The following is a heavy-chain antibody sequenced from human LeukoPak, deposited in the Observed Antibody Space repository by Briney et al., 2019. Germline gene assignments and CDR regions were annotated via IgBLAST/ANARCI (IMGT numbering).Heavy chain of an antibody. CDR3: VRDMGYYDKV. D-gene: IGHD3-22*01. CDR2: INSDGSST. Sequence: GGSLRLSCAASGFTFSTYWMHWVRQAPGKGLVWVSRINSDGSSTNYADSVKGRFTISRDNAKNTLYLHMNSLRAEDTAVYYCVRDMGYYDKVWGQGTLVTVSS. J-gene: IGHJ4*02. V-gene: IGHV3-74*01. CDR1: GFTFSTYW.